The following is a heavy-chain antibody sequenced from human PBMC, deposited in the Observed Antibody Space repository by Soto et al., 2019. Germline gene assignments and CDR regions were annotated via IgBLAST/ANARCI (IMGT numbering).Heavy chain of an antibody. Sequence: ASVKISCKASGYTFTSYGISWVRQAHRQGLEWMGWISAYNGNTNYAQKLQGRVTMTTDTSTSTAYMELRSLRSDDTAVYYCARSVPQNRITIFGVVIIGAFDIWGQGTMVTVSS. CDR3: ARSVPQNRITIFGVVIIGAFDI. J-gene: IGHJ3*02. CDR1: GYTFTSYG. V-gene: IGHV1-18*01. CDR2: ISAYNGNT. D-gene: IGHD3-3*01.